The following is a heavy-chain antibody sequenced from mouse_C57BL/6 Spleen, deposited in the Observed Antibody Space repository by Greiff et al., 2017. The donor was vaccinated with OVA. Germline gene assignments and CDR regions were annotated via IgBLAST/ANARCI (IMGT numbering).Heavy chain of an antibody. Sequence: EVKVEESGPGLVKPSQSLSLTCSVTGYSITSGYYWNWIRQFPGNKLEWMGYISYDGSNNYNPSLKNRISITRDTSKNQFFLKLNSVTTEDTATYYCAREDDYGDFDVWGTGTTVTVSS. J-gene: IGHJ1*03. D-gene: IGHD2-3*01. V-gene: IGHV3-6*01. CDR2: ISYDGSN. CDR1: GYSITSGYY. CDR3: AREDDYGDFDV.